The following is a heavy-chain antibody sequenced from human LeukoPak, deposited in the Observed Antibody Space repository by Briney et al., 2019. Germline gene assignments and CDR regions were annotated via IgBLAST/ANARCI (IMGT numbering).Heavy chain of an antibody. CDR1: GGSISSYY. Sequence: PSETLSLTCTVSGGSISSYYWSWIRQPPGKGLEWIGYIYYSGSTNHNPSLKSRVTISVDTSKNQFSLKLSSVTAADTAVYYCASGRAGDFDYWGQGTLVTVSS. CDR2: IYYSGST. V-gene: IGHV4-59*01. CDR3: ASGRAGDFDY. J-gene: IGHJ4*02. D-gene: IGHD6-13*01.